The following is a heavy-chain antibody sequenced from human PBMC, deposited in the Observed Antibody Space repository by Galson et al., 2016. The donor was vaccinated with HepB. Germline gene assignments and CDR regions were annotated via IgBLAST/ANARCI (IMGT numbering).Heavy chain of an antibody. Sequence: SLRLSCAASGFRFSSLWMSWVRQAPGKGLEWVALINQDGSVKHYVDSVKGRFIVSRDNDKNSLYLQMDSLRAEDTALYYCLSDTGRGSTDSWDQGTLVTVSS. J-gene: IGHJ4*02. CDR1: GFRFSSLW. CDR2: INQDGSVK. D-gene: IGHD1-14*01. V-gene: IGHV3-7*03. CDR3: LSDTGRGSTDS.